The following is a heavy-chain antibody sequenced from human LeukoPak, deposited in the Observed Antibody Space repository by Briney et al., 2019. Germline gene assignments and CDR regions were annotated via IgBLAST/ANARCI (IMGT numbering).Heavy chain of an antibody. CDR1: GFTFSSYA. Sequence: PGGSLRLSCAASGFTFSSYAMSWVRQAPGKRLEWVSAISGSGGSTYYADSVKGRFTISRDNSKNTLYLQMNSLRAEDTAVYYCANHPAYYDILTGYRYYYFDYWGQGTLVTVSS. J-gene: IGHJ4*02. CDR3: ANHPAYYDILTGYRYYYFDY. CDR2: ISGSGGST. D-gene: IGHD3-9*01. V-gene: IGHV3-23*01.